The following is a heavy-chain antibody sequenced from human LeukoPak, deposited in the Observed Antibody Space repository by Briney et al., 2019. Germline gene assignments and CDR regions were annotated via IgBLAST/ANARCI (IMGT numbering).Heavy chain of an antibody. CDR2: IYTGGNT. Sequence: QPGGSLRLSCAVSGFSVSTNYMGWVRQAPGKGLEWVSVIYTGGNTYYADSVKGRFTISRDNSKNTLYLQMNSLRAEDTAVYYCARDKGQQLEGVFDYWGQGTLVTVSS. CDR1: GFSVSTNY. CDR3: ARDKGQQLEGVFDY. V-gene: IGHV3-66*01. D-gene: IGHD6-13*01. J-gene: IGHJ4*02.